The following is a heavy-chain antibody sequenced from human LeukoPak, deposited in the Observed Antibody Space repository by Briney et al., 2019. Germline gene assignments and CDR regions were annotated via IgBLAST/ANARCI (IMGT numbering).Heavy chain of an antibody. Sequence: GGSLRLSCAASGFTFSNYWMHWVRHDPGKGLVWVSLINPDGSITNYADSVKGRYTISRDNAKNTLYLQMNSLRAEDTAVYYCAREIQGGDGYGYYYYYMDVWGKGTTVTVYS. V-gene: IGHV3-74*01. CDR1: GFTFSNYW. J-gene: IGHJ6*03. CDR3: AREIQGGDGYGYYYYYMDV. CDR2: INPDGSIT. D-gene: IGHD5-24*01.